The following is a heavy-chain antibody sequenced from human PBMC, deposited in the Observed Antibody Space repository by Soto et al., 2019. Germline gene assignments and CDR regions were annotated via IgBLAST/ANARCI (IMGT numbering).Heavy chain of an antibody. J-gene: IGHJ5*01. CDR2: IKSQGDGGTT. V-gene: IGHV3-15*01. CDR3: ATGSARFDF. Sequence: EVQLVESGGGSVNPGGSVRLSCAASGFTFTDAWMNWVRQVPGEGLEWVGHIKSQGDGGTTDSAAALDGRVTISRDDSENMVYLQMNRLRTDDTAVYYCATGSARFDFWGQGTLVTVSS. D-gene: IGHD6-6*01. CDR1: GFTFTDAW.